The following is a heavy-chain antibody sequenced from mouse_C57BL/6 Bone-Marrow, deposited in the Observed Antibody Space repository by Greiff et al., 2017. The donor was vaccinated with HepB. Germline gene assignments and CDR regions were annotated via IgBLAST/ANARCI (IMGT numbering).Heavy chain of an antibody. CDR2: IYPGDGDT. V-gene: IGHV1-82*01. CDR1: GYAFSSSW. CDR3: ARLSFDY. J-gene: IGHJ2*01. Sequence: VQLQQSGPELVKPGASVKISCKASGYAFSSSWMNWVKQRPGKGLEWIGRIYPGDGDTNYNGKFKGKATLTADKSSRTAYMQLSSLTSEDSAVYFCARLSFDYWGQGTTLTVSS.